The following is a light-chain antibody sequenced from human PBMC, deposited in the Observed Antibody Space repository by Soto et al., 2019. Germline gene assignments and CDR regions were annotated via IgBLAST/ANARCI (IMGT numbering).Light chain of an antibody. CDR3: QQSYSAPLT. CDR1: QSISSY. V-gene: IGKV1-39*01. Sequence: DIQMTQSPSSLSASVGDRVTITCRASQSISSYLNWYQQKPGKAPNRLIYTTSSLQSGDPSRFSGSGSGTDFTLTISSLQPDDFTTYYRQQSYSAPLTFGGGTKVEI. J-gene: IGKJ4*01. CDR2: TTS.